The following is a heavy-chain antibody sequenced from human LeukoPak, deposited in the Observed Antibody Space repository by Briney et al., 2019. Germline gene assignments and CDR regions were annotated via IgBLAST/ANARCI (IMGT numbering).Heavy chain of an antibody. V-gene: IGHV3-7*01. Sequence: SGGSLRLSCAASGFTFSSYAMSWVRQAPGKGPEWVANIKQDESEKYYVDSVRGRFTISRDNAKNSLYLQMNSLRAEDTAVYYCARDNTPGIDYWGQGTLVTVSS. D-gene: IGHD2-15*01. CDR3: ARDNTPGIDY. J-gene: IGHJ4*02. CDR1: GFTFSSYA. CDR2: IKQDESEK.